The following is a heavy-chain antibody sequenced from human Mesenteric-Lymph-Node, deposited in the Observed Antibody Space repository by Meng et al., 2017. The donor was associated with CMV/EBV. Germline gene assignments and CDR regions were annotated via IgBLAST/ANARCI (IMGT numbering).Heavy chain of an antibody. V-gene: IGHV1-2*06. Sequence: QVQLVQSGAEVKKPGASVTVSCNASGYISAFYIHWVRQAAVQALEWRGRINHNSHDTNYAQKFQCKVTLSRDTSIRTAYMEMSRLRSDDTALYYCARSDVVHWGQGTLVTVSS. J-gene: IGHJ4*02. CDR2: INHNSHDT. CDR3: ARSDVVH. D-gene: IGHD2-8*01. CDR1: GYISAFY.